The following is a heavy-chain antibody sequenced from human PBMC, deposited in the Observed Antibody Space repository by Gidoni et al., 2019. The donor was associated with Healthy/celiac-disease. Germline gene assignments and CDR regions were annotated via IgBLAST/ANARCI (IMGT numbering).Heavy chain of an antibody. CDR3: ARSYDYDILTGYLDY. V-gene: IGHV1-69*06. CDR2: IIPIFGTA. Sequence: QVQLVQSGAEFNTPGSSVTVSCKASACTFSSYAISCVRQAPGQGLEWMGGIIPIFGTANYAQKFQGRVTITADKSTSTAYMELSSLRSEDTAVYYCARSYDYDILTGYLDYWGQGTLVTVSS. J-gene: IGHJ4*02. CDR1: ACTFSSYA. D-gene: IGHD3-9*01.